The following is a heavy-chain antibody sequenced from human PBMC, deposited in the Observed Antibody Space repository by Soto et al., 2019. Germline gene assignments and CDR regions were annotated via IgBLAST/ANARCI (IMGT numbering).Heavy chain of an antibody. J-gene: IGHJ6*02. CDR2: IIPILGIA. V-gene: IGHV1-69*02. Sequence: ASVKVSCKASGGTFSSYTISWVRQAPGQGLEWMGRIIPILGIANYAQKFQGRVTITADKSTSTAYMELSSLRSEDTAVYYCATSIAAAGTSYYYYGMDVWGQGTTVTVSS. CDR3: ATSIAAAGTSYYYYGMDV. D-gene: IGHD6-13*01. CDR1: GGTFSSYT.